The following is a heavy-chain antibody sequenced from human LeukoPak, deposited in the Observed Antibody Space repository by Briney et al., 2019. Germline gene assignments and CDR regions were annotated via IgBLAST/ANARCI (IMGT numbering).Heavy chain of an antibody. CDR3: AREWGMRGIGDSSWYGAEYFQY. CDR2: ISYDGSNK. J-gene: IGHJ1*01. V-gene: IGHV3-30-3*01. D-gene: IGHD6-13*01. CDR1: GFTFSTYA. Sequence: GRSLRLSCAASGFTFSTYAMHWVRQAPGKGLEWVAVISYDGSNKYYADSVKGRFTISRDNSKNTLYLQMNSLRAEDTAVYYCAREWGMRGIGDSSWYGAEYFQYWGQGTLVTVSS.